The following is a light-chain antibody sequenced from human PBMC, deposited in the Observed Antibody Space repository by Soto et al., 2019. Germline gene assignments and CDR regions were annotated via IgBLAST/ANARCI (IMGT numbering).Light chain of an antibody. CDR3: TAWDDTLNARL. CDR2: RSI. Sequence: QSVLTQPPSASGAPGQRVTISCSGSYSNIDSNTVIWYQQLPGTAPKLLIYRSIQRPSGVPDRFSGSKSGTSASLAIRGLQSEDEGDYYCTAWDDTLNARLFGGGTKLTVL. J-gene: IGLJ2*01. V-gene: IGLV1-44*01. CDR1: YSNIDSNT.